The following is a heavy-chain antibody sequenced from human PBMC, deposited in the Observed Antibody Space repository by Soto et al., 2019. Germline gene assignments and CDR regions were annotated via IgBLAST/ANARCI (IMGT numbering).Heavy chain of an antibody. CDR1: GGSINSYY. CDR3: AKSIIRSSLGQYGLDA. Sequence: QVQLQESGPVLVKPSETLSLTCTVSGGSINSYYWYWIRQPAGKGLEWIGRIYISGSTNYTPSLKSRVSMSIDTSKNQFSLKVSSVTAADTAVYYCAKSIIRSSLGQYGLDAWGQGTTGTVSS. D-gene: IGHD6-13*01. V-gene: IGHV4-4*07. CDR2: IYISGST. J-gene: IGHJ6*02.